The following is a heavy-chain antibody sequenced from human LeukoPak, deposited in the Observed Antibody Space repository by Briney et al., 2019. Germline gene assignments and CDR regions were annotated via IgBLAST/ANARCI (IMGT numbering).Heavy chain of an antibody. D-gene: IGHD3-22*01. Sequence: PSETLSLTCTVSGGSISSGGYYWSWIRQHPGKGLEWIGYVYYSGSTYYNPSLKSRVTISVDTSKNQFSLKLSSVTAADTAVYYCARGPPLTYYYDSSGYYRDYWGQGTLVTVSS. J-gene: IGHJ4*02. CDR1: GGSISSGGYY. CDR3: ARGPPLTYYYDSSGYYRDY. CDR2: VYYSGST. V-gene: IGHV4-31*03.